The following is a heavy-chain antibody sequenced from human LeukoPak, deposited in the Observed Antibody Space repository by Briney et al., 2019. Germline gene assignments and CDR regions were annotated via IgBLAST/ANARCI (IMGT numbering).Heavy chain of an antibody. CDR2: ISTTGGTT. Sequence: GSLRLSCAASGFTVSRNYMSWVRQAPGRGLEWVSAISTTGGTTYYADSVRGRFTISRDNSRNTLYLQMNSLRAEDTAIYYCAKNGDRGAYCSGGTCYPYYYYYMDVWGKGTTVTISS. CDR1: GFTVSRNY. CDR3: AKNGDRGAYCSGGTCYPYYYYYMDV. J-gene: IGHJ6*03. D-gene: IGHD2-15*01. V-gene: IGHV3-23*01.